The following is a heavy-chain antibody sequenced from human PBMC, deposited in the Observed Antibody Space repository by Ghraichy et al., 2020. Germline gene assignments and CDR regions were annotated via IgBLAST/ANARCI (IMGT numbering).Heavy chain of an antibody. CDR1: GLTFSSYA. J-gene: IGHJ4*02. Sequence: LSLTCAVSGLTFSSYAMNWVRQAPGKGLEWVSCISSSSTSYIFHADSVKGRFTISRDNAKNSLYLQMNSLRAEDTAVYYCATAFSGSPVEYWGQGTLVTVSS. V-gene: IGHV3-21*01. CDR2: ISSSSTSYI. D-gene: IGHD1-26*01. CDR3: ATAFSGSPVEY.